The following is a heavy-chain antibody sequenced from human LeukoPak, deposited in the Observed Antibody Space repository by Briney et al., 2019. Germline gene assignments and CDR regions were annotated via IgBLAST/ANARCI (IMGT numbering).Heavy chain of an antibody. D-gene: IGHD6-13*01. CDR1: RVTFSSFA. V-gene: IGHV3-23*01. Sequence: GGSLRLSCAASRVTFSSFAMSLGRQAPGKGLEWVSAIRCIGGSTYYADSVKGRFTISRDNPKNTLYLNMNRLRAVDPAVNYCAKAVGAAATRNAFDSWGQGTMVTVSS. J-gene: IGHJ3*02. CDR2: IRCIGGST. CDR3: AKAVGAAATRNAFDS.